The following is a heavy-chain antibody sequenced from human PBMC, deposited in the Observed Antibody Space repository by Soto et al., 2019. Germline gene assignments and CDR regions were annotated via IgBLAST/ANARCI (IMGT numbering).Heavy chain of an antibody. J-gene: IGHJ4*02. CDR1: GFNFSSYS. D-gene: IGHD6-13*01. CDR3: AKGSYSSSWYVYYFDY. CDR2: ISGSGGST. V-gene: IGHV3-23*01. Sequence: PGGSLRLSCAASGFNFSSYSMSWVRQAPGKGLEWVSAISGSGGSTYYADSVKGRFTISRDNSKNTLYLQMNSLRAEDTAVYYCAKGSYSSSWYVYYFDYWGQGTLVTVSS.